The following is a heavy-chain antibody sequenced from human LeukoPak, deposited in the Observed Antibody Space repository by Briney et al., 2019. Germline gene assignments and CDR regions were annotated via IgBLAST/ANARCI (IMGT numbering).Heavy chain of an antibody. J-gene: IGHJ4*02. D-gene: IGHD4-17*01. V-gene: IGHV3-74*01. CDR3: AREIYDYGDYARHY. Sequence: PGRSLRLSCAASGFTFSSYWMHWVRQAPGKGLVWVSRINSDGSSTSYADSVKGRFTISRDNAKNTLYLQMNSLRAEDTAVYYCAREIYDYGDYARHYWGQGTLVTVSS. CDR2: INSDGSST. CDR1: GFTFSSYW.